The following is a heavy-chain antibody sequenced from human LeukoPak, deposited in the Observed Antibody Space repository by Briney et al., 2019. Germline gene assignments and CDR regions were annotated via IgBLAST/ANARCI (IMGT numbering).Heavy chain of an antibody. D-gene: IGHD3-22*01. CDR2: INPNSGGT. Sequence: ASVKVSCKASGGTFTGNYMHWVRQAPGQGLEWMGWINPNSGGTNYAQKFQGRVTMTRDTSIGTAYMELNRLRSDDTAVYYCARGSYDSSDFEYFHHWGQGTLVTVSS. V-gene: IGHV1-2*02. J-gene: IGHJ1*01. CDR1: GGTFTGNY. CDR3: ARGSYDSSDFEYFHH.